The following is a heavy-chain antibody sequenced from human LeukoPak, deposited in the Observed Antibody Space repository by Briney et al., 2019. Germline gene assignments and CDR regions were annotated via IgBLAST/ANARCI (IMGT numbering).Heavy chain of an antibody. J-gene: IGHJ4*02. CDR1: GFPFTKTW. CDR3: ASDQGLY. D-gene: IGHD3/OR15-3a*01. Sequence: PGGSLRLSCAASGFPFTKTWMNWVRQAPGKGLEWVAVIWYDGSDKKYAESVKGRFTISRDNSKNTLYLHMNSLRAEDTAVYFCASDQGLYWGQGTLVTVSS. CDR2: IWYDGSDK. V-gene: IGHV3-33*07.